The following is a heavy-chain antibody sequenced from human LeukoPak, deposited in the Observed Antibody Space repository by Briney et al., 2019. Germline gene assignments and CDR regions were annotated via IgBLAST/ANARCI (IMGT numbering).Heavy chain of an antibody. CDR3: ARHDYYDSSGYYDY. J-gene: IGHJ4*02. Sequence: SVKVSCKTSGDTFNDYYIHWVRQAPGQGLEWMGRIIPILGIANYAQKFQGRVTITADKSTSTAYMELSSLRSEDTAVYYCARHDYYDSSGYYDYWGQGTLVTVSS. V-gene: IGHV1-69*02. D-gene: IGHD3-22*01. CDR2: IIPILGIA. CDR1: GDTFNDYY.